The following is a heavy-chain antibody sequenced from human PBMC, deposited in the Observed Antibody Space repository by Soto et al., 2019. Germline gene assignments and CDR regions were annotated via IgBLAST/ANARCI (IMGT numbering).Heavy chain of an antibody. J-gene: IGHJ4*02. CDR3: ARSSVRFLEWSANFDY. V-gene: IGHV3-64*01. Sequence: PGGSLRLSCAASGFTFSSYAMHWVRQAPGKGLEYVSAISSNGGSTYYANSVKGRFTISRDNSKNTLYLQMGSLRAEDMAVYYCARSSVRFLEWSANFDYWGQGTLVTVSS. CDR2: ISSNGGST. CDR1: GFTFSSYA. D-gene: IGHD3-3*01.